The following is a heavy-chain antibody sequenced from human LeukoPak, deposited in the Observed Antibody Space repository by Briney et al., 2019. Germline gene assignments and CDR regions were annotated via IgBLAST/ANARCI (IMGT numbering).Heavy chain of an antibody. CDR3: VRDRGVWAFDV. Sequence: ASVKVSCKAFEYTFIGYYMHWVRQAPGQGPEWMGWINPNSGGTIYAQKFQDRVTMTRDTSISTAYMELNRLGSDDTAVYYCVRDRGVWAFDVWGQGTMVTVSS. J-gene: IGHJ3*01. CDR2: INPNSGGT. CDR1: EYTFIGYY. V-gene: IGHV1-2*02. D-gene: IGHD3-10*01.